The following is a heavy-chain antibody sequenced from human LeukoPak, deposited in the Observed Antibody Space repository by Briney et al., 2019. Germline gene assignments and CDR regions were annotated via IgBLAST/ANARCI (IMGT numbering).Heavy chain of an antibody. CDR3: AELGITMIGGV. CDR1: GFTFSSYG. CDR2: ISSSGCTI. D-gene: IGHD3-10*02. J-gene: IGHJ6*04. Sequence: PGGSLRLSCAASGFTFSSYGMSWVRQAPGKGLEWVSAISSSGCTIYYADSVKGRFTISRDNAKNSLYLQMNSLRAEDTAVYYCAELGITMIGGVWGKGTTVTISS. V-gene: IGHV3-48*04.